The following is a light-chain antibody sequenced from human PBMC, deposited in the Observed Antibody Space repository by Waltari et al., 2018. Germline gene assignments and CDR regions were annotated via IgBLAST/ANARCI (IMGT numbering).Light chain of an antibody. CDR3: QQSYTLPVT. CDR2: SAS. V-gene: IGKV1-39*01. CDR1: QTVFYS. J-gene: IGKJ4*01. Sequence: DIQMTQSPSSLSASVGEGVSITCRTSQTVFYSLNWYQHRPGKAPKLLIYSASNLPTGVPSRFSGSGYGRAFTLTISSLQPEDFATYYCQQSYTLPVTFGGGTKVDI.